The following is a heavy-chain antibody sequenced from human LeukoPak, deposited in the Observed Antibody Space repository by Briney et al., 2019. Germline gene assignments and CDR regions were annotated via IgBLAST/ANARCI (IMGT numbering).Heavy chain of an antibody. CDR3: ARIADYGGNSGDY. D-gene: IGHD4-23*01. CDR1: GFTVSSNH. J-gene: IGHJ4*02. Sequence: PGGSLRLSCAASGFTVSSNHMSWVRQAPGKGLEWVSVIYSGGKTDYADSVKGRFTISRDNSKNTLYLQMNSLRAEDTAVYYCARIADYGGNSGDYWGQGTQVTVSS. CDR2: IYSGGKT. V-gene: IGHV3-53*01.